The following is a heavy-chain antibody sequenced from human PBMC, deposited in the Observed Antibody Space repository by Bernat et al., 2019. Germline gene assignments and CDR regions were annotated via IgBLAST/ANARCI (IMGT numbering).Heavy chain of an antibody. V-gene: IGHV3-53*01. J-gene: IGHJ4*02. Sequence: EVQLVESGGGLIQPGGSLSLSCPPPGFTFISNYLTWVRQAPGKGLEWASVIYTGGSTYYADSVKGRFTISRDNSKNTLYLQMNSLRAEDTAVYYCARGRPAYYFDYWGQGTLVTVSS. CDR3: ARGRPAYYFDY. CDR2: IYTGGST. CDR1: GFTFISNY. D-gene: IGHD2-15*01.